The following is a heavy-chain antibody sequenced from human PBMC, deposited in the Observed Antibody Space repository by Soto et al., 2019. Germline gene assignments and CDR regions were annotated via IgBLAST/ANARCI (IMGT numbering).Heavy chain of an antibody. V-gene: IGHV4-30-4*01. CDR1: GGSINSDAYY. CDR2: IYYSGRT. CDR3: ARDRSNSPDYFDY. Sequence: SETLSLTCTVSGGSINSDAYYWSWIRQPPGKGLEWIGHIYYSGRTYYAPSLEIRLTISLNMSKNQFSLRLSSVNASDTAVYYCARDRSNSPDYFDYWGQGTLVTVSS. D-gene: IGHD6-6*01. J-gene: IGHJ4*02.